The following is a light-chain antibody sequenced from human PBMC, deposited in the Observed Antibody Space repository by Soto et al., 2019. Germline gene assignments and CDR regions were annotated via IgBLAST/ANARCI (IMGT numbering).Light chain of an antibody. Sequence: EIVMTQSPATLSVSPGERATLSCRASQSVSNNLAGYQQKPGQAPRLLIYGASTRATGIPARFSGSGSGTEFTLTISSLQSEDFAVYYCQQYNNWAITFGQGTRREIK. V-gene: IGKV3-15*01. CDR1: QSVSNN. J-gene: IGKJ5*01. CDR2: GAS. CDR3: QQYNNWAIT.